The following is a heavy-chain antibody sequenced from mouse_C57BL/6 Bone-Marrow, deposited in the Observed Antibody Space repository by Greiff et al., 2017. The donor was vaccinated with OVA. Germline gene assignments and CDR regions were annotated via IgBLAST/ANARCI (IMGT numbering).Heavy chain of an antibody. J-gene: IGHJ4*01. CDR3: AREPNFPPYYYAMDY. V-gene: IGHV5-12*01. Sequence: EVQRVESGGGLVQPGGSLKLSCAASGFTFSDYYMYWVRQTPEKRLEWVAYISNGGGSTYYPDTVKGRFTISRDNAKNTLYLQMSRLKSEDTAMYYCAREPNFPPYYYAMDYWGQGTSVTVSS. CDR2: ISNGGGST. CDR1: GFTFSDYY.